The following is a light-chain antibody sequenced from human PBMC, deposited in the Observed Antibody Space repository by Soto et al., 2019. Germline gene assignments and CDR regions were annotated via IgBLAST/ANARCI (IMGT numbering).Light chain of an antibody. CDR1: RSVSNY. CDR2: DAS. Sequence: EIVLTQSPATLSLSPGETATLSCRASRSVSNYLAWYLQKPGQTPRLLIHDASNRAPGIPVRFSGSGSGTDFTLTISSLEPEDFAVYYCQQRTNWPSSTFGQGTRLEIK. V-gene: IGKV3-11*01. CDR3: QQRTNWPSST. J-gene: IGKJ5*01.